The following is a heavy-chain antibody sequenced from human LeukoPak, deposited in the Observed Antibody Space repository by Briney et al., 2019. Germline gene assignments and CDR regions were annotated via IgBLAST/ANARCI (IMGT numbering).Heavy chain of an antibody. Sequence: PGGSLRLSCAASGFTVSTNYMNWVRQAPGKGLEWVSVIYSGGSTYYADSVKGRFTISRDNSKNTLCLQMNSLRAEDTAVYYCARESGSGRDAFDIWGQGTMVTVSS. V-gene: IGHV3-66*01. J-gene: IGHJ3*02. CDR2: IYSGGST. CDR1: GFTVSTNY. D-gene: IGHD3-3*01. CDR3: ARESGSGRDAFDI.